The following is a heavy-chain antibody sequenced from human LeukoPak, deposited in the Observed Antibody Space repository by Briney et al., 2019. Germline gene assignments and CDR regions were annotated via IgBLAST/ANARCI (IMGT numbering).Heavy chain of an antibody. V-gene: IGHV3-48*04. CDR3: AELGITMIGGV. D-gene: IGHD3-10*02. CDR1: GFTFSSYS. J-gene: IGHJ6*04. CDR2: ISSSGSTI. Sequence: GGSLRLSCAASGFTFSSYSINWVRQAPGKVLEWVSYISSSGSTIYYADSVKGRFTISRDNAKNSLYLQMNSLRAEDTAVYYCAELGITMIGGVWGKGTTVTISS.